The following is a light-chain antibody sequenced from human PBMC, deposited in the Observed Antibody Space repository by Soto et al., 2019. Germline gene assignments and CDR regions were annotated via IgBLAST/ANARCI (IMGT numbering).Light chain of an antibody. V-gene: IGKV1-5*03. CDR2: KAS. CDR3: QQYNVYSRT. J-gene: IGKJ1*01. CDR1: QSISSW. Sequence: DIQITHSPSTLSASAGDRVTITCRSSQSISSWLAWYQQKPGKAPKLLIYKASTLESGVPSRFSGSGFGTEFTLTISSLQPDDFATYYCQQYNVYSRTLGQGTKVDIK.